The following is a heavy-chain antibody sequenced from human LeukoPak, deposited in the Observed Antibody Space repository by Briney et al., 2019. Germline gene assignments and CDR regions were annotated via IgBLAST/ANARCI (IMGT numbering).Heavy chain of an antibody. CDR2: IYYGGSN. V-gene: IGHV4-39*02. J-gene: IGHJ4*02. D-gene: IGHD3-22*01. Sequence: SETLSLTCTVSGGSISSSSYYWGWIRQPPGQGLEWIGSIYYGGSNYYNPSLKSRATTSVDTSKNQFSLKLSSVTAADTAVYYCAGEGEGWLYFYESSGYYGLHSVYWGEGTLVTVSS. CDR3: AGEGEGWLYFYESSGYYGLHSVY. CDR1: GGSISSSSYY.